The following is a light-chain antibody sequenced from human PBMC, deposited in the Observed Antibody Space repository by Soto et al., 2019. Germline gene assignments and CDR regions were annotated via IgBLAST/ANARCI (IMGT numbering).Light chain of an antibody. V-gene: IGKV3-20*01. CDR3: HQYGSSPWT. CDR1: ESVASNY. J-gene: IGKJ1*01. Sequence: EPVFTSCRSTLSLSPGAEATLSCRASESVASNYLAWYQHKPGQAPRLLFYGASNRATGIPDRFSGSGSGTDFTLTISRLEPEDFAVYYCHQYGSSPWTFGQGSKVDIK. CDR2: GAS.